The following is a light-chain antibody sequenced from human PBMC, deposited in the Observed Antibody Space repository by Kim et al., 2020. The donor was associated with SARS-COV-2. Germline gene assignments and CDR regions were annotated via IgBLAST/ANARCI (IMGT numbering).Light chain of an antibody. CDR2: GAS. J-gene: IGKJ2*01. Sequence: LSPGERATHSCRASHSVSSSYLAWYQQKPGQAPRLLIYGASSRATGIPDRFSGSGSGTDFTLTISRLEPEDFAVYYCQQYGSSLYTFGQGTKLEIK. CDR3: QQYGSSLYT. V-gene: IGKV3-20*01. CDR1: HSVSSSY.